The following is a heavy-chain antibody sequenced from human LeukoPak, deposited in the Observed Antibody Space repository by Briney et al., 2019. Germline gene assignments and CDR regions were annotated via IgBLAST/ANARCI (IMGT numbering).Heavy chain of an antibody. CDR2: INHSGST. Sequence: SETLSLTCAVYGGSFSGYYWSWIRQPPGKGLEWIGEINHSGSTNYNPSLKSRVTISVDTSKNQFSLKLSSVTAADTAVYYCARDPHLNYDSSGNYYFDYWGQGTLVTVSS. J-gene: IGHJ4*02. D-gene: IGHD3-22*01. V-gene: IGHV4-34*01. CDR3: ARDPHLNYDSSGNYYFDY. CDR1: GGSFSGYY.